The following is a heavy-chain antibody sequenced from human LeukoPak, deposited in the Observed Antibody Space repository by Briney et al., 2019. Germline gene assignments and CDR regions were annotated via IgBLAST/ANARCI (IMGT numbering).Heavy chain of an antibody. Sequence: SETLSLTCAVYGGSFSGYYWSWIRQPPGKGLEWIGEINHIGSTNYNPSLKSRVTISVDTSKNQFSLKLSSVTAAGTAVYYCARGIIPAYHLLTGYYPPLQDWGQGTPVTVSP. J-gene: IGHJ4*02. CDR1: GGSFSGYY. D-gene: IGHD3-9*01. CDR3: ARGIIPAYHLLTGYYPPLQD. CDR2: INHIGST. V-gene: IGHV4-34*01.